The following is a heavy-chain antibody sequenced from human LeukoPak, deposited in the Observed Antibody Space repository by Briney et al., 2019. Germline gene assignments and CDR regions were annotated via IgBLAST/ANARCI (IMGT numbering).Heavy chain of an antibody. D-gene: IGHD4-17*01. CDR3: ARMGGDYYFDY. J-gene: IGHJ4*02. CDR1: GYTFASYW. V-gene: IGHV5-51*01. CDR2: IYPADSDS. Sequence: PGESLKISCKGSGYTFASYWIGWVRQMPGKGLECLGIIYPADSDSRYSPSFQGQVTISADKSTSTAYLQWSSLKASDTAMYYCARMGGDYYFDYWGQRTLATVSS.